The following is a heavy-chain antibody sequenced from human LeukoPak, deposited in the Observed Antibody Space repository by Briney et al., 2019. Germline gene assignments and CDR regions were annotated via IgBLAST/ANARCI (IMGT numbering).Heavy chain of an antibody. D-gene: IGHD5-18*01. CDR3: ARRGEAMDPFDY. Sequence: GESLKISCKDSGYSFTSYWVGWVRQMPGKGLEWMGIIYSPSFQGQVTISADKSINTAYLQWSSLKASDTAIYYCARRGEAMDPFDYWGQGTLVTVSS. CDR2: I. V-gene: IGHV5-51*01. CDR1: GYSFTSYW. J-gene: IGHJ4*02.